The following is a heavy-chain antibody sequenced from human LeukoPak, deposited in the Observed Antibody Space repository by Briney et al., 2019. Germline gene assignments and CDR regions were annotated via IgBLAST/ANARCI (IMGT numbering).Heavy chain of an antibody. D-gene: IGHD1-14*01. CDR2: ISSSGSTI. CDR3: TKRQRNHNFDY. V-gene: IGHV3-48*03. J-gene: IGHJ4*02. CDR1: GFTFSSYE. Sequence: GGSLRLSCAASGFTFSSYEMNWVRQAPGKGLEWVSYISSSGSTIYYADSVKGRFTISRDNSKNTLYLQMDSLRAEDTAVYYCTKRQRNHNFDYWGQGTLVTVSS.